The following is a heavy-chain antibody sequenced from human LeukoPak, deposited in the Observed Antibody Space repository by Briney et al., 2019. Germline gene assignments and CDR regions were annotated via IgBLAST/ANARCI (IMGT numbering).Heavy chain of an antibody. V-gene: IGHV4-4*07. CDR3: ARHDRIQLWSPGGAVDY. CDR2: IHSSVST. J-gene: IGHJ4*02. CDR1: GVSISSYY. Sequence: PSETLSLTCTVSGVSISSYYWSWTRQPAGKGLEWIGRIHSSVSTNYNPSLKSRVTMSADTSKNQFSLRLSSVTAADTAVYYCARHDRIQLWSPGGAVDYWGQGTLVTVSS. D-gene: IGHD5-18*01.